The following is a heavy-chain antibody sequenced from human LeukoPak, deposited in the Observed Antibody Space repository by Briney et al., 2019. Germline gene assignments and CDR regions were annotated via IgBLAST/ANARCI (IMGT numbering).Heavy chain of an antibody. D-gene: IGHD6-19*01. CDR2: IKPDGTEI. V-gene: IGHV3-7*04. CDR1: GFTFSNYW. CDR3: ARGGWFQGY. J-gene: IGHJ4*02. Sequence: PRGSLRLSCAASGFTFSNYWMTWVRQAPGKGLEWVANIKPDGTEISYVDSVKGRFTISRDNAKNSLYLQMNSLRAEDAAIYYCARGGWFQGYWGQGTRVTVSS.